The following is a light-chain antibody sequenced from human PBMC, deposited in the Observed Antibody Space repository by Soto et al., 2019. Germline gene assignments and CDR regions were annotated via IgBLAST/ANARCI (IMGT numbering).Light chain of an antibody. V-gene: IGLV1-44*01. CDR1: SSNIGSNT. CDR2: SNN. J-gene: IGLJ1*01. CDR3: AAWDDSLNVLYV. Sequence: QSVLTQPPSASGTPGQRVTLSCSGSSSNIGSNTVNWYQQLPGTAPKLLIYSNNQRPSGVPDRFSGSKSGTSASLAISGLQSEDDADYYCAAWDDSLNVLYVFGTGTKVTVL.